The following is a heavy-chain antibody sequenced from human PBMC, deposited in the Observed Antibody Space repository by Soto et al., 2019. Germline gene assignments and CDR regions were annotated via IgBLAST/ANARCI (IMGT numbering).Heavy chain of an antibody. J-gene: IGHJ6*02. CDR1: GLSFGSYG. Sequence: QVQLMESGGGVVQPGGSLRLSCVVSGLSFGSYGMHWVRQAPGKGLEWVALISYDGSKKYYMDSVKGRFTISRDNSLGTLFLQMISLRPEDTAVYYCAKSRGVDNYYYGMDVWGQGTTVIVSS. D-gene: IGHD3-10*01. V-gene: IGHV3-30*18. CDR3: AKSRGVDNYYYGMDV. CDR2: ISYDGSKK.